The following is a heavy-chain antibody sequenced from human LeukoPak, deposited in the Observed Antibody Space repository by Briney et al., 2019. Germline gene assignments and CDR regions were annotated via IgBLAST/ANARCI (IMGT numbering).Heavy chain of an antibody. Sequence: PSETLSLTCAVYGRSFSGYYWSWIRQPPRKGPEWIGEINHSGSTNYNPSLKSRVTISVDTSKNQFSLKLSSVTAADTAVYYCARGLPLYSSSCYVNYWGQGTLLTVSS. V-gene: IGHV4-34*01. J-gene: IGHJ4*02. CDR3: ARGLPLYSSSCYVNY. CDR2: INHSGST. CDR1: GRSFSGYY. D-gene: IGHD6-13*01.